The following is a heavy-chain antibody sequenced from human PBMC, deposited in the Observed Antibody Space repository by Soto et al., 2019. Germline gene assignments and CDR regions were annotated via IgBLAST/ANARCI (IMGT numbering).Heavy chain of an antibody. CDR3: ARVVSKLLWFGELLSEDYYYYYMDV. Sequence: SETLSLTCAVSGGSISSYYWSWIRQPPGKGLEWIGYNYYSGSTNYNPSLKSRVTISVDTSKNQFSLKLSSVTAADTAVYYCARVVSKLLWFGELLSEDYYYYYMDVWGKGTTVTVSS. CDR2: NYYSGST. V-gene: IGHV4-59*01. CDR1: GGSISSYY. D-gene: IGHD3-10*01. J-gene: IGHJ6*03.